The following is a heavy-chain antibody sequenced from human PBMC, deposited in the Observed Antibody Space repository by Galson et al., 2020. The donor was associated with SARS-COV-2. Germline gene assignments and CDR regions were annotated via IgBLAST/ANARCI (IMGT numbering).Heavy chain of an antibody. Sequence: GESLKISCAASGFTFSNTWMAWVRPAPGKGLEWVGRIKSKSDDETTAYAAPVEGRFTISRDDSINTLYLQMNSLKNEDTAVYYCTTDDIKGTPTNFDHWGQGTLVTVSS. CDR1: GFTFSNTW. D-gene: IGHD5-12*01. V-gene: IGHV3-15*01. CDR2: IKSKSDDETT. J-gene: IGHJ4*02. CDR3: TTDDIKGTPTNFDH.